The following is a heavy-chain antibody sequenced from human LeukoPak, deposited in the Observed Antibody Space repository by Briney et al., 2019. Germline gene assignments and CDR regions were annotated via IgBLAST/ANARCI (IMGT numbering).Heavy chain of an antibody. D-gene: IGHD2-2*01. CDR2: ISTDGKDK. CDR1: GFTLSNYA. CDR3: AKDQKWGPADYYFDS. Sequence: GRSMRLSCAASGFTLSNYAMHWVRHAPGKGLEWVTVISTDGKDKKYADSVKGRFAISRDNSKNTLDLQMNSLRAEDTAVYYCAKDQKWGPADYYFDSWGQGTLVTVSS. V-gene: IGHV3-30*18. J-gene: IGHJ4*02.